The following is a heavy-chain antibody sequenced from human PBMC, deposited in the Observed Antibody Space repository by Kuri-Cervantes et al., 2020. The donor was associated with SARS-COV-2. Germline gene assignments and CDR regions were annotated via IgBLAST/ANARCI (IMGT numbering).Heavy chain of an antibody. CDR1: GGTFSSYA. D-gene: IGHD6-13*01. CDR3: ARGGSSYSSSWFDYYFDY. Sequence: SVKVSCKASGGTFSSYAISWVRQAPGQGLEWMGRIIPIFGTANYAQKFQGRVTITADKSTSTTYMELSSLRSEDTAVYYCARGGSSYSSSWFDYYFDYWGQGTLVTVSS. V-gene: IGHV1-69*06. CDR2: IIPIFGTA. J-gene: IGHJ4*02.